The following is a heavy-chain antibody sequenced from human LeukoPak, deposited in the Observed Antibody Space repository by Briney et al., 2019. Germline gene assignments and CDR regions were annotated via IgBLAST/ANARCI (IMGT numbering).Heavy chain of an antibody. D-gene: IGHD6-13*01. CDR1: GYTFTSYY. CDR2: INPSGGST. V-gene: IGHV1-46*01. CDR3: ARDLKQQLVLRYFDY. Sequence: GASVKVSCKASGYTFTSYYMHWVRQAPGQGLEWMGIINPSGGSTSYAQKFQGRVTMTRDTSTSTVYMELSSLRSEDTAVYYCARDLKQQLVLRYFDYWGQGTLVTVSS. J-gene: IGHJ4*02.